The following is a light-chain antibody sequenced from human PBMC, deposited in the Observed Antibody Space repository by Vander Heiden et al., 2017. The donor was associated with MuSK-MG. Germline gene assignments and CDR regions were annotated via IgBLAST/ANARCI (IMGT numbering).Light chain of an antibody. CDR1: SSNIGAHLD. J-gene: IGLJ1*01. CDR3: QSYDSSLSGSSV. V-gene: IGLV1-40*01. Sequence: QSVLTQPPSVSGAPGQRVTISCTGSSSNIGAHLDVHWYQQLPGSAPNLLIYGNSNRPSGVPDRFSGSKSVTSASLDITGLQAEDEADYYCQSYDSSLSGSSVFGTGTKVTVL. CDR2: GNS.